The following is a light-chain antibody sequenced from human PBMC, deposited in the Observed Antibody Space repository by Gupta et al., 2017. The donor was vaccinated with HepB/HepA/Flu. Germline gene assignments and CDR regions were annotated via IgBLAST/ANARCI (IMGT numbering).Light chain of an antibody. V-gene: IGKV3-11*01. J-gene: IGKJ4*01. CDR2: EAS. CDR3: QQRSTWPLT. Sequence: EIVLTQSPATVSLFPGERATLSCRASQSVSSRLGWYQQKPGQAPRLLIYEASHRATGIPARFSGSGSGTDFTLTISSLEPEDFAIYYCQQRSTWPLTFGGGTKVEIK. CDR1: QSVSSR.